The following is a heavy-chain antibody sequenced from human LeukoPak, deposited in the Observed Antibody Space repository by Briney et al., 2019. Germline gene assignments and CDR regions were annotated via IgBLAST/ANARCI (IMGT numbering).Heavy chain of an antibody. CDR3: ARDAWGDDAYYYFDF. CDR1: GYTFSCYG. Sequence: ASVKVSCKASGYTFSCYGINWVRQAPGQGLEWMGWISAYNGNTNYAQNLQDRFIMTTDTSTSTAYMELRSLRSDDTAVYYCARDAWGDDAYYYFDFWGQGTLVTVSS. V-gene: IGHV1-18*01. CDR2: ISAYNGNT. J-gene: IGHJ4*02. D-gene: IGHD3-16*01.